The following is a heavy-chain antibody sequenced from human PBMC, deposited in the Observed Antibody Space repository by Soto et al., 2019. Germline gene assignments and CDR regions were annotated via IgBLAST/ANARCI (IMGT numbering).Heavy chain of an antibody. CDR3: ARGEDCSSTSCFNWFDP. J-gene: IGHJ5*02. D-gene: IGHD2-2*01. Sequence: PSETLSLTCTVSGGSISSYYWSWIRQPPGKGLEWIGYIYYSGSTNYNPSLKSRVTISVDTSKNQFSLKLSSVTAADTAVYYCARGEDCSSTSCFNWFDPWGQGTLVTVSS. V-gene: IGHV4-59*01. CDR2: IYYSGST. CDR1: GGSISSYY.